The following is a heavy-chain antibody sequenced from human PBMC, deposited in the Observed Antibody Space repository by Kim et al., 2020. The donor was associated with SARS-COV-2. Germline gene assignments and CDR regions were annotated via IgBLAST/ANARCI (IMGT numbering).Heavy chain of an antibody. D-gene: IGHD3-10*01. V-gene: IGHV3-13*01. CDR3: ARDHGFGERHFDY. J-gene: IGHJ4*02. Sequence: AESLKGRFHISRKNAKNSLYLQTTSLGAGDTAVYYCARDHGFGERHFDYWGQGTLVTVSS.